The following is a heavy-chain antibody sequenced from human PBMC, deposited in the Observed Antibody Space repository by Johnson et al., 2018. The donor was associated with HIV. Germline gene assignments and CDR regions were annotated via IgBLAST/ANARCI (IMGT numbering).Heavy chain of an antibody. CDR2: IYSGGST. Sequence: VQLVESGGGLVQPGGSLRLSCAASGFTLSSHYMSWVRQAPGKGLEWVSVIYSGGSTGYADSVKGRFTISRDNAKNSLNLQMNSLKTEDTAVYYCTTGGKYSGMYTGAFDIWGQGTMVTVSS. J-gene: IGHJ3*02. CDR3: TTGGKYSGMYTGAFDI. V-gene: IGHV3-66*01. D-gene: IGHD1-26*01. CDR1: GFTLSSHY.